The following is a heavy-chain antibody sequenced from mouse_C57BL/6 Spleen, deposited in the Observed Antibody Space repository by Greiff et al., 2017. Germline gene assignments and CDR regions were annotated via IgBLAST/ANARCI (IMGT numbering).Heavy chain of an antibody. J-gene: IGHJ1*03. D-gene: IGHD1-1*01. CDR2: IYPYNGVS. Sequence: VQLQQSGPELVKPGASVKISCKASGYSFTGYYMHWVKQSHGNILDWIGYIYPYNGVSSYNQKFKGKATLTVDKSSSTAYMELRSLTSEDSAVYYCARSFITTVVATGRCYDVWGTGTTVTVSS. V-gene: IGHV1-31*01. CDR1: GYSFTGYY. CDR3: ARSFITTVVATGRCYDV.